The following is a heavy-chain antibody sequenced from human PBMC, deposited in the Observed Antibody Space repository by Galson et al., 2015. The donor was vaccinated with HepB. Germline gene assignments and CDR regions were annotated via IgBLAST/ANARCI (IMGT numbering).Heavy chain of an antibody. CDR3: TRVAPYCGGDCYSRYFDL. Sequence: SLRLSCAASGFAFSARYMDWVRQAPGKGLEWVGRVRNKDKKYTTDYAASVKGRFTISRDNSKDSLYLQMNSLKIEDTAIYYCTRVAPYCGGDCYSRYFDLWGRGALVTVAS. CDR1: GFAFSARY. J-gene: IGHJ2*01. CDR2: VRNKDKKYTT. D-gene: IGHD2-21*02. V-gene: IGHV3-72*01.